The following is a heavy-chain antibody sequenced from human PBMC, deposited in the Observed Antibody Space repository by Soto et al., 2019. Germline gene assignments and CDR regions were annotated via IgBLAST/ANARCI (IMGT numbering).Heavy chain of an antibody. D-gene: IGHD3-10*01. CDR2: IYYLGST. CDR1: GGSMSEYF. J-gene: IGHJ4*02. V-gene: IGHV4-59*01. Sequence: PSETLSLTCSVSGGSMSEYFWSWIRQSPGKGLEWIGYIYYLGSTDYNPSLKSRVTISVDTSKRQFYLRLNSVTAADTAVYYCARDGYDGSGSPYPAYWGPGTQVTVS. CDR3: ARDGYDGSGSPYPAY.